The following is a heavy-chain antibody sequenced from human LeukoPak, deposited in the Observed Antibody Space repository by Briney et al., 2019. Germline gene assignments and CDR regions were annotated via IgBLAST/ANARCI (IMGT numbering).Heavy chain of an antibody. CDR3: AKSGGIVVVVAAVDY. CDR1: GFTFSSYG. J-gene: IGHJ4*02. Sequence: PAGSLRLSCAASGFTFSSYGMHWVRQAPGKVLEWVAFIRYYGNNKYYADSQNGRFTISRDNSKNTLYMQMNSLRAEDTAVSYWAKSGGIVVVVAAVDYWGQGTLVTVSS. CDR2: IRYYGNNK. D-gene: IGHD2-15*01. V-gene: IGHV3-30*02.